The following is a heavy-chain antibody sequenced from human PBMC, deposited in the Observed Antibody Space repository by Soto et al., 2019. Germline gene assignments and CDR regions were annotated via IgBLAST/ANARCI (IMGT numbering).Heavy chain of an antibody. CDR3: TTGPNLRPLAAFDI. CDR1: GFTFTNAW. CDR2: IKSKSDGGTI. J-gene: IGHJ3*02. Sequence: VQQVESGGGLVKPGGSLRLSCAASGFTFTNAWMTWVRQGPGKGLEWVGRIKSKSDGGTIDYAAPVKGRFTISRDDSKNTLYLQMNSLKTEDTAVYYCTTGPNLRPLAAFDIWGQGTVVTVSS. V-gene: IGHV3-15*01.